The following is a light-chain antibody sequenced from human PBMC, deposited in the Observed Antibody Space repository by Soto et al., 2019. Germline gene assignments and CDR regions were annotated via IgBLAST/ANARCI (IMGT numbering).Light chain of an antibody. V-gene: IGKV1-5*03. CDR3: QQYNSYPFT. Sequence: DIQITQSPSTLSASVGDRVTITCRASQSISSWLAWYQQKPGKAPKLLIYKASSLESGVPSRFSGSGSGTEFTLTISSLQPDDFATYYCQQYNSYPFTFDQGTRLEIK. CDR1: QSISSW. CDR2: KAS. J-gene: IGKJ5*01.